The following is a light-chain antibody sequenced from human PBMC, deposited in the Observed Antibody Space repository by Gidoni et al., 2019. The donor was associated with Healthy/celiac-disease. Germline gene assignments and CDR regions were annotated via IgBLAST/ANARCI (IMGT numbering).Light chain of an antibody. CDR3: QQYYSYPVT. J-gene: IGKJ1*01. V-gene: IGKV1-8*01. CDR2: AAS. Sequence: AIRMTQSPSSFSASTGDRVTITCRASQGISSYLAWYQQKPGKAPKLLSYAASTLQSGVPSRFSGSGSGTDFTLTISCLQSEDFATYYCQQYYSYPVTFXQXTKVEIK. CDR1: QGISSY.